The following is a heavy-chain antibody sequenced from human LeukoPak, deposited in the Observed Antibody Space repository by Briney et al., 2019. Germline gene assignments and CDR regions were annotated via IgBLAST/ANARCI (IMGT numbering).Heavy chain of an antibody. CDR1: GGSISSSSYY. CDR2: FYYSGST. Sequence: SETLSLTCTVSGGSISSSSYYWGWIRQPPGKGLEWIGSFYYSGSTYYNPSLKSRVTISVDTSKNQFSLKLSSATAADTAVYYCARRDDGSGSHYYGMDVWGQGTTVTVSS. D-gene: IGHD3-10*01. V-gene: IGHV4-39*01. J-gene: IGHJ6*02. CDR3: ARRDDGSGSHYYGMDV.